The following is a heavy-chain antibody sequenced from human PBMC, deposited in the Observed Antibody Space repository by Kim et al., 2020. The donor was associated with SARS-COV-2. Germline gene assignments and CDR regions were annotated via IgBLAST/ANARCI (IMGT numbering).Heavy chain of an antibody. CDR1: GLTLTDHH. CDR2: ARDDANNYTT. J-gene: IGHJ4*02. D-gene: IGHD2-2*01. V-gene: IGHV3-72*01. CDR3: TAGHYSRSDSSDY. Sequence: GGSLRLSCAVSGLTLTDHHMDWVRQAPGKGLEWVGRARDDANNYTTYYAASVKGRFTISRDDSANSLYLQMNSLKTEDTAVYYCTAGHYSRSDSSDYWGQGTLVTVSS.